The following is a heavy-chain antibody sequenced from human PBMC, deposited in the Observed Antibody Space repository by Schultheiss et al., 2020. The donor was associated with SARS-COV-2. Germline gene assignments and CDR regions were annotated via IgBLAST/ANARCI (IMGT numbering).Heavy chain of an antibody. CDR2: ISGSGGST. J-gene: IGHJ4*02. Sequence: GGSLRLSCAASGFTFDDYAMHWVRQAPGKGLEWVSAISGSGGSTYYADSVKGRFTISRDNSKNTLYLQMNSLKTEDTAVYYCTRQVGAVAATPFDYWGQGTLVTVSS. CDR3: TRQVGAVAATPFDY. D-gene: IGHD6-19*01. V-gene: IGHV3-23*01. CDR1: GFTFDDYA.